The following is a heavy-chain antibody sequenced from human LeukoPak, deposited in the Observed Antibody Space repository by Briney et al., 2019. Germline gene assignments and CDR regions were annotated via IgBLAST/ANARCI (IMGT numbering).Heavy chain of an antibody. CDR1: GHSFTSYW. V-gene: IGHV5-51*01. CDR3: VKRLTGRYSFDY. CDR2: IYPDDSDT. Sequence: GESLKISCKGSGHSFTSYWIGWVRQMPGKGLEWMGIIYPDDSDTKYSPSFQGRDTISADKSISTAYLQWSSLKASDTAIYYCVKRLTGRYSFDYWGQGTLVTVSS. D-gene: IGHD1-20*01. J-gene: IGHJ4*02.